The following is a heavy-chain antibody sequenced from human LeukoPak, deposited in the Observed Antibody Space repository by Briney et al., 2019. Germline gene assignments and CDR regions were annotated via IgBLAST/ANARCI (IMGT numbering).Heavy chain of an antibody. Sequence: GGSLRPSCAASDFTFSRYSMNWFRQAPGEGLERVSSISSSGHDIYYADSVKGRFTISRDNAKNSLYLQMNSLRVEDTAVYYCARHGDGFYYGMDVWGQGTTVTVSS. CDR1: DFTFSRYS. V-gene: IGHV3-21*01. CDR2: ISSSGHDI. CDR3: ARHGDGFYYGMDV. D-gene: IGHD4-17*01. J-gene: IGHJ6*01.